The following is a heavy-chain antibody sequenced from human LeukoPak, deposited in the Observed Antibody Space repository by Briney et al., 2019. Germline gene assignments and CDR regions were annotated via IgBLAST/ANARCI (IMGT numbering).Heavy chain of an antibody. CDR1: GFTFSNYA. V-gene: IGHV3-23*01. CDR3: AREFRAYYYGMDV. CDR2: ISGNGVSP. J-gene: IGHJ6*02. Sequence: GGSLRLSCAASGFTFSNYAMSWVRQAPGKGLEWVSAISGNGVSPYYADSVRGRFTVSRDNSKNTLYLQMNSLRAEDTAVYYCAREFRAYYYGMDVWGQGTTVTVSS.